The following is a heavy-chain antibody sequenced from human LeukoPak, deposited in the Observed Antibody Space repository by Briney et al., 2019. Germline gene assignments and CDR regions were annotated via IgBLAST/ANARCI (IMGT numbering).Heavy chain of an antibody. CDR1: GFTFNSYA. CDR2: ISGSGGST. Sequence: GGSLRLSCAASGFTFNSYAMSWVRQAPGKGLEWVSAISGSGGSTYYADSVKGRFTISRDNSKNTLYLQMNSLRAEDMAVYYCAKVSFRYYYDSSGYSHDYWGQGTLVTVSS. V-gene: IGHV3-23*01. D-gene: IGHD3-22*01. CDR3: AKVSFRYYYDSSGYSHDY. J-gene: IGHJ4*02.